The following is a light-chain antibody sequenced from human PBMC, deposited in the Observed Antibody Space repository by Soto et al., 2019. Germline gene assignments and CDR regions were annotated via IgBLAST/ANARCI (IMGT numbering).Light chain of an antibody. CDR3: QQYGSSPRT. CDR1: QSVSSNY. CDR2: GAS. Sequence: EIVLTQSPGTLSLSPGERAPLSCRASQSVSSNYLAWYQQKPGQAPRLLIYGASNRATGIPDRFSGSGSGTDFTLTISRLEPEDFAVYYCQQYGSSPRTFCQGTKVEIK. V-gene: IGKV3-20*01. J-gene: IGKJ1*01.